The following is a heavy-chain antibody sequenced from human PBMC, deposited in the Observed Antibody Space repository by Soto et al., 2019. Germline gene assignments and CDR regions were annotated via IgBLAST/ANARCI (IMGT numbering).Heavy chain of an antibody. J-gene: IGHJ4*02. Sequence: PGGSLRLSCAASGFTFSSYGMHWVRQAPGKGLERVAVISYDGSNKYYADSVKGRFTISRDNSKNTLYLQMNSLRAEDTAVYYCSTGGYCSGGSCPTPYYFDYWGQGTLVTVSS. V-gene: IGHV3-30*03. D-gene: IGHD2-15*01. CDR2: ISYDGSNK. CDR3: STGGYCSGGSCPTPYYFDY. CDR1: GFTFSSYG.